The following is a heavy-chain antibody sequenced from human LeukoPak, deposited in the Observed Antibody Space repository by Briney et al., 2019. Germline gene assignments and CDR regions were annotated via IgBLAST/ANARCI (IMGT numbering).Heavy chain of an antibody. CDR1: GYAISSGYY. CDR3: ARGTTRLCPDY. J-gene: IGHJ4*02. D-gene: IGHD1-7*01. V-gene: IGHV4-38-2*01. CDR2: FYPGGST. Sequence: SETLYLTCAVSGYAISSGYYWGWIRQPPGKGLEWIGSFYPGGSTYYNPSLKSRVTMSVDTSKNQFSLNLSSVTAADTAVYYCARGTTRLCPDYWGQGTPVIVSS.